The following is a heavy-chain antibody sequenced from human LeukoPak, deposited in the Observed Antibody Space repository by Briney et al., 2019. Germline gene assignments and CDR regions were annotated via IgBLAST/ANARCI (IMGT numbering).Heavy chain of an antibody. CDR1: GFTFSSYG. CDR2: IGTAGDT. Sequence: GGSLRLSCAASGFTFSSYGMHWVRQATGKGLEWVSAIGTAGDTYYPGSVKGRFTISRENAKNSLYLQMNSLRAGDTAVYYCARSQGGYYDSSGYYYYYYGMDVWGQGTTVTVSS. J-gene: IGHJ6*02. CDR3: ARSQGGYYDSSGYYYYYYGMDV. V-gene: IGHV3-13*01. D-gene: IGHD3-22*01.